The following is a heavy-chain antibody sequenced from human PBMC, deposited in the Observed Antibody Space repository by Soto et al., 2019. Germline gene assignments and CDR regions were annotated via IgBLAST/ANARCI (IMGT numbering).Heavy chain of an antibody. CDR3: AKWAGGFDY. J-gene: IGHJ4*02. Sequence: QVQLVESGGGVVQPGRSLRLSCASSGFTFSSYGMHWVRQAPGKGLEWVAVISHDGSYKYYADSVKGRFTISRDNSKNTLYLQMNSLRAEDTALYYCAKWAGGFDYWGQGTLVTVSS. CDR1: GFTFSSYG. V-gene: IGHV3-30*18. CDR2: ISHDGSYK.